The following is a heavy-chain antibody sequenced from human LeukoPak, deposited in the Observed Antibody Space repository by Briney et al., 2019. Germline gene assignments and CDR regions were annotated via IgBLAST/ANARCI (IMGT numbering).Heavy chain of an antibody. D-gene: IGHD3-22*01. V-gene: IGHV3-30*18. Sequence: PGRSLRLSCAASGFTFSIYGMHWARQAPGKGLEWVAVISYDGSNKYYADSVKGRFTISRDNSKNTLYLEMNSLRAEDTAVYYCAKDPRYYYDSSGYYYGILYYFDYWGQGTLVTVSS. J-gene: IGHJ4*02. CDR1: GFTFSIYG. CDR2: ISYDGSNK. CDR3: AKDPRYYYDSSGYYYGILYYFDY.